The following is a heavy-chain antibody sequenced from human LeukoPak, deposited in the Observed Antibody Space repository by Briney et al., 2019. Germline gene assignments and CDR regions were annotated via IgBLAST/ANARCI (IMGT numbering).Heavy chain of an antibody. CDR2: IAYDGTLE. V-gene: IGHV3-30*04. CDR1: GFMSSAYC. D-gene: IGHD4-17*01. CDR3: ARDAPRGNYGDYGYMDV. Sequence: QPGGSLRLSCAASGFMSSAYCMHWVRQAPGKGLEWVAVIAYDGTLESYADSVKGRFMISRDRSENTVYLHMNSLRADDTAVYYCARDAPRGNYGDYGYMDVWGQGTTVTVSS. J-gene: IGHJ6*02.